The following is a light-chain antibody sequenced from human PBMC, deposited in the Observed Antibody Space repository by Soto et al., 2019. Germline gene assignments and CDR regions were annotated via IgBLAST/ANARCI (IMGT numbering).Light chain of an antibody. CDR3: QAWDSSTAV. CDR2: QDG. Sequence: SYELTQPPSVSVSPGQTASITCSGDKLGNKYACWYQQKPGQSPVLVIYQDGKRPSGIPERFSGSNSGNTATLTISGTQGMDEADYYCQAWDSSTAVFGGGTKLTVL. CDR1: KLGNKY. J-gene: IGLJ2*01. V-gene: IGLV3-1*01.